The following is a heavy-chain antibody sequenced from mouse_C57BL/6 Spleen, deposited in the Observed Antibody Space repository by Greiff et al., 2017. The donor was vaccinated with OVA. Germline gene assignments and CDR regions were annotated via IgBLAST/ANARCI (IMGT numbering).Heavy chain of an antibody. V-gene: IGHV1-26*01. CDR2: LNPNNGGT. CDR1: GYTFTDYY. Sequence: EVQLQQSGPELVKPGASVKISCKASGYTFTDYYMNWVKQSHGKSLEWIGDLNPNNGGTSYNQKFTGKATLTVDKSSSTAYMELRSLTSEDSAVYYCAKIYGYDDAMDYWGQGTSVTVSS. CDR3: AKIYGYDDAMDY. D-gene: IGHD2-2*01. J-gene: IGHJ4*01.